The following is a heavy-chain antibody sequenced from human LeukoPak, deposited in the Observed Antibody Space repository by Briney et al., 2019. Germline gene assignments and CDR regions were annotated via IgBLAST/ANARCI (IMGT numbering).Heavy chain of an antibody. V-gene: IGHV3-7*01. J-gene: IGHJ4*02. CDR2: INEDGSYK. Sequence: GGSLRLSCQAPGFPVSRNYMSWARQAPGKGLEGGPNINEDGSYKYHADSVKGRLTISRDNAKNSLYLQMNSLRAEDTAVYYCARDATRGGDNDYWGQGTRVIVSS. D-gene: IGHD2-21*02. CDR3: ARDATRGGDNDY. CDR1: GFPVSRNY.